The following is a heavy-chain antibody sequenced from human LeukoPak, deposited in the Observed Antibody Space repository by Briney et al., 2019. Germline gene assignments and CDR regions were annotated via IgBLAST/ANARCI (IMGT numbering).Heavy chain of an antibody. J-gene: IGHJ5*02. CDR1: GYTFTGYY. Sequence: ASVKVSCKASGYTFTGYYMHWVRQAPGQGLEWMGWINPNSGGTNYAQKFQGRVTMTRDTSISTAYMELSRLRSEDTAVYYCARESDYDHWFDPWGQGTLVTVSS. V-gene: IGHV1-2*02. CDR3: ARESDYDHWFDP. D-gene: IGHD5-12*01. CDR2: INPNSGGT.